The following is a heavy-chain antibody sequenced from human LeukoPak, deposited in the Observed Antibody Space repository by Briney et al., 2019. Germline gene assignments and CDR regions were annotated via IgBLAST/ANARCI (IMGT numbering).Heavy chain of an antibody. V-gene: IGHV4-61*02. CDR1: GGSISSGSYY. CDR3: ARGGKTVAGKSFDY. D-gene: IGHD6-19*01. Sequence: SQTLSLTCTVSGGSISSGSYYWSWIRQPAGKGLEWIGRIYTSGSTNYNPSLKSRVTISVDRSKNRFSLKLSSVTAADTAVYYCARGGKTVAGKSFDYWGQGTLVTVSS. J-gene: IGHJ4*02. CDR2: IYTSGST.